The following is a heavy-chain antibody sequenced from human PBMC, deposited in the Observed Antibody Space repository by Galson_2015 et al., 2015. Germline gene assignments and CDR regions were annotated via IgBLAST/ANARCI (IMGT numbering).Heavy chain of an antibody. J-gene: IGHJ6*02. CDR3: ARVNSPFFTGNNYGMDV. D-gene: IGHD1/OR15-1a*01. V-gene: IGHV3-30-3*01. CDR1: GFTFSSYA. Sequence: SLRLSCAASGFTFSSYAMHWVRQAPGKGLEWVAVISYDGSNKYYADSVKGRFTISRDNSKNTLYLQMNSLRAEDTAVYYCARVNSPFFTGNNYGMDVWGQGTTVTVSS. CDR2: ISYDGSNK.